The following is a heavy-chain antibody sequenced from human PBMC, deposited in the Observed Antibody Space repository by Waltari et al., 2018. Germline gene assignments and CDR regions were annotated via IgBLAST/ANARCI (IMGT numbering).Heavy chain of an antibody. CDR1: GFTFRSHW. CDR2: IKQDGNEK. CDR3: AKGRYHYDSSGYYGA. V-gene: IGHV3-7*01. J-gene: IGHJ5*02. D-gene: IGHD3-22*01. Sequence: EVQLVESGGGLVQPGGSLRLSCAASGFTFRSHWMTWVRQAPGKGLEWVANIKQDGNEKYYVDSVKGRFTISRDNAKNSLFLQMNSLRVEDMAVYYCAKGRYHYDSSGYYGAWGQGTLVTVSS.